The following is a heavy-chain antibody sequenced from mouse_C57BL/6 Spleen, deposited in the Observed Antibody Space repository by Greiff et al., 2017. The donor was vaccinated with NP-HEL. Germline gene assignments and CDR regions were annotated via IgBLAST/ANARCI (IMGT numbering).Heavy chain of an antibody. CDR3: ARCLRRGNYAMDY. Sequence: VQLQQPGAELVMPGASVKLSCKASGYTFTSYWMHWVKQRPGQGLEWIGEIDPSDSYTNYNQKFKGKSTLTVDKSSSTAYMQLSSLTSEDSAVYYRARCLRRGNYAMDYWGQGTSVTVSS. V-gene: IGHV1-69*01. CDR2: IDPSDSYT. D-gene: IGHD2-12*01. J-gene: IGHJ4*01. CDR1: GYTFTSYW.